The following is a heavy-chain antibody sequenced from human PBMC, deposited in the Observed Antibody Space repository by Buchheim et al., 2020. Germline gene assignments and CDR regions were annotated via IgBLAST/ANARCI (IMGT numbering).Heavy chain of an antibody. D-gene: IGHD6-25*01. CDR2: VYYSGGT. CDR1: GGSISRYY. J-gene: IGHJ4*02. CDR3: ARDRLSLGL. Sequence: QVQLQESGPGLVKPSETLSLTCSVSGGSISRYYWSWIRQSPGKGLEWIGYVYYSGGTTYNPSFKSRVSISVDTSKNQFSLKLTSVTPADTAVYYCARDRLSLGLWGQGTL. V-gene: IGHV4-59*01.